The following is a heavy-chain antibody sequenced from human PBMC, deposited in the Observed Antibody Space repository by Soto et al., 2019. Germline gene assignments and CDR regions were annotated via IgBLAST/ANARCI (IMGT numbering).Heavy chain of an antibody. CDR1: GFTFSSYW. CDR2: IKQDGSEK. J-gene: IGHJ6*02. D-gene: IGHD6-19*01. V-gene: IGHV3-7*01. CDR3: ARDLSVAGTNYYYGMDV. Sequence: GGSLRLSCAASGFTFSSYWMSWVRQAPGKGLEWVANIKQDGSEKYYVDSVKGRFTISRDNAKNSLYLQMNSLRDEDTAVYYCARDLSVAGTNYYYGMDVWGQGTTVTVSS.